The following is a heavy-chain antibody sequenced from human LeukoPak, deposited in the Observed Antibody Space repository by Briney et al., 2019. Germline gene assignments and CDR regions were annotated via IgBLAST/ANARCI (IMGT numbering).Heavy chain of an antibody. D-gene: IGHD5-18*01. Sequence: SVKVSCKASGGTFSSYVISWGRQAPGQGLEWMGGIIPMLGRSKYAQKLQGRVTISTDESTSTAYMEMSSLRSEDTAVYYCAGENHTANNWFDPWGQGTLVTVSS. CDR3: AGENHTANNWFDP. CDR1: GGTFSSYV. V-gene: IGHV1-69*05. CDR2: IIPMLGRS. J-gene: IGHJ5*02.